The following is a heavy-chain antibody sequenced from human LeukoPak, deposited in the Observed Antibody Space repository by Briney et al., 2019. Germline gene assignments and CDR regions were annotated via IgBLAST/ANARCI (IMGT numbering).Heavy chain of an antibody. V-gene: IGHV1-2*02. J-gene: IGHJ4*02. CDR2: INPNRGGT. CDR3: ARDNGDYWFDY. CDR1: GYTFTGYY. Sequence: ASVQVSCQASGYTFTGYYMHWVRPAPGQGLEWMGWINPNRGGTNYAQKFQGRVTMTRDTSISTAYMELTRLRSDDTAVYYCARDNGDYWFDYWGQGTLVTVSS. D-gene: IGHD4-17*01.